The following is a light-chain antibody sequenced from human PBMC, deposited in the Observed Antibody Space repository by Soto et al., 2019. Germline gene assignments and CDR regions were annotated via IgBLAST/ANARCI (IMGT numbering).Light chain of an antibody. V-gene: IGLV3-21*04. CDR2: YDS. Sequence: SYELTQPPSVSVAPGKTASITCGGNNIGSKSVHWYQQKPGQAPILVIYYDSDRPSGIPERFSGSNSGNTATLTISRVEAEDEADYYCQVWDSSSDAVFGGGTQLTGL. J-gene: IGLJ7*01. CDR3: QVWDSSSDAV. CDR1: NIGSKS.